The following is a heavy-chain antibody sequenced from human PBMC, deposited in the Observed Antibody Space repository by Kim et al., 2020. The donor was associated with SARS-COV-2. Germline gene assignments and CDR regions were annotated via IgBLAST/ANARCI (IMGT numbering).Heavy chain of an antibody. CDR3: ARNPAWYSSSWSLFDY. CDR2: ISSSSSTI. D-gene: IGHD6-13*01. Sequence: GGSLRLSCAASGFTFSSYSMNWVRQAPGKGLEWVSYISSSSSTIYYADSVKGRFTISRDNAKNSLYLQMNSLRDEDTAVYYCARNPAWYSSSWSLFDYWGQGTLVTVSS. V-gene: IGHV3-48*02. CDR1: GFTFSSYS. J-gene: IGHJ4*02.